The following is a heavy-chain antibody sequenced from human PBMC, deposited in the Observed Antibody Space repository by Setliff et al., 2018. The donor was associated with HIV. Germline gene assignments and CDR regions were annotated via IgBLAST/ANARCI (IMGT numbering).Heavy chain of an antibody. V-gene: IGHV4-59*11. Sequence: KASETLFLTCTVSGGSISSHYWSWIRQPPGKGLEWIGSIYYSGSTNYNPSLKSRGTISVDTSKNQFSLKLSSVTAADTAVYYCARDQRLSYWGQGTLVTVSS. CDR3: ARDQRLSY. CDR2: IYYSGST. J-gene: IGHJ4*02. CDR1: GGSISSHY.